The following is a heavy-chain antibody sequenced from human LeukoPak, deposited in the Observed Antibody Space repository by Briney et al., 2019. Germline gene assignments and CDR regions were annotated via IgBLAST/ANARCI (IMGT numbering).Heavy chain of an antibody. CDR1: GFTFSSFT. CDR3: TTRLRNHFDY. CDR2: ISDGSRDT. D-gene: IGHD5-12*01. V-gene: IGHV3-23*01. J-gene: IGHJ4*02. Sequence: PGGSLRLSCATSGFTFSSFTMNWVRQAPGKGLEGVSTISDGSRDTHYAGSVKGRFTISRDDSQNIVYLQMDSLRAEDTALYYCTTRLRNHFDYWGQGTQVTVSS.